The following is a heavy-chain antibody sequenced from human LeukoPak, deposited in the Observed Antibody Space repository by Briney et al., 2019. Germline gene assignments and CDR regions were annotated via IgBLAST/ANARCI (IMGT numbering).Heavy chain of an antibody. J-gene: IGHJ6*03. V-gene: IGHV1-18*01. CDR3: ARSSYYYGSGSYSHYYYYYYMDV. CDR2: ISAYNGNT. CDR1: GYTFTSYG. Sequence: ASVKVSCKASGYTFTSYGISWVRQAPGQGLEWMGWISAYNGNTNYAQKLQGRVTVTTDTSTSTAYMELRSLRSDDTAVYYCARSSYYYGSGSYSHYYYYYYMDVWGKGTTVTVSS. D-gene: IGHD3-10*01.